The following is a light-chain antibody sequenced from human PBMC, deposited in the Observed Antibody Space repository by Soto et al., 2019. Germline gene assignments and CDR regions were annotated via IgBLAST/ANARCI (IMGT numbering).Light chain of an antibody. CDR1: QSVSSY. CDR2: DAS. J-gene: IGKJ2*01. V-gene: IGKV3-15*01. Sequence: EIVMTQSPATLSVSPGERATLSCRASQSVSSYLAWYQQKPGLPPRLLIYDASTRATGIPDRFSGSGSGTDFTLTMSSLQSADFAVYCCQQYSNWPPLYTFGRGTKLEIK. CDR3: QQYSNWPPLYT.